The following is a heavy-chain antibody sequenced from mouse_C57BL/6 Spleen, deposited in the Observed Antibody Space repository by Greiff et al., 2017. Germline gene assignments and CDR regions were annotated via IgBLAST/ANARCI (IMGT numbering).Heavy chain of an antibody. Sequence: QVQLKQSGAELVRPGASVTLSCKASGYTFTDYEMHWVKQTPVHGLEWIGAIDPETGGTAYNQKFKGKAILTADKSSSTAYMELRSLTSEDSAVYYCTRLVATGGDYWGQGTTLTVSS. CDR2: IDPETGGT. D-gene: IGHD1-1*02. CDR1: GYTFTDYE. V-gene: IGHV1-15*01. CDR3: TRLVATGGDY. J-gene: IGHJ2*01.